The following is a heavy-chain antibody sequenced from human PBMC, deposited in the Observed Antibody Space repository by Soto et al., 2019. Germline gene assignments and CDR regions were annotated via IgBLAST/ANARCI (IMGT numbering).Heavy chain of an antibody. D-gene: IGHD3-22*01. CDR2: ISAYNGNT. V-gene: IGHV1-18*01. CDR3: VRGPILYYYDSSGYYGY. CDR1: GYTFTSYG. Sequence: ASVKVSCKASGYTFTSYGISWVRQAPGQGLEWMGWISAYNGNTNYAQKLQGRVTMTTDTSTSTAYMELRSLRSDDTAVYYCVRGPILYYYDSSGYYGYWGQGTLVTVSS. J-gene: IGHJ4*02.